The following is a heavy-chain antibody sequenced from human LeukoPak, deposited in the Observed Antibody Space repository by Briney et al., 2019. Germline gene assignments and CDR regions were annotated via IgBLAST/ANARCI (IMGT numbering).Heavy chain of an antibody. J-gene: IGHJ4*02. Sequence: SETLSLTCTVSGGSISSYYWSWIRQPPGKGLEWIGYIYYSGSTNYNPSLKSRVTISVDTSKNQFSLKLSYVTAADTAVYYCAGRYGGHDKVDYWGQGTLVTVSS. D-gene: IGHD4-23*01. V-gene: IGHV4-59*08. CDR3: AGRYGGHDKVDY. CDR1: GGSISSYY. CDR2: IYYSGST.